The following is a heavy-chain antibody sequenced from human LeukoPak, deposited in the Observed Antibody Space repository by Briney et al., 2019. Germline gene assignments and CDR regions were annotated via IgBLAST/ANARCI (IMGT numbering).Heavy chain of an antibody. D-gene: IGHD4-17*01. Sequence: PGGSLRLSCAASGFTFSSYSMNWVRQAPGKGLEWVSSISSSSSYIYYADSVKGRFTISRDNAKNSLYLQMNSLRAEDTAVYYCARLTTVTTSLDYWGQGTLVTVSS. CDR3: ARLTTVTTSLDY. CDR1: GFTFSSYS. CDR2: ISSSSSYI. J-gene: IGHJ4*02. V-gene: IGHV3-21*01.